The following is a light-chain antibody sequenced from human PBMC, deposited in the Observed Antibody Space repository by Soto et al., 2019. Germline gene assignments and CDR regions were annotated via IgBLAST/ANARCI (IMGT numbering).Light chain of an antibody. CDR2: GDS. CDR1: SSNIGAGYN. CDR3: QSYDSSLSGGL. J-gene: IGLJ3*02. Sequence: QSVLTQPPSVSGAPGQRVTISCTGSSSNIGAGYNVHWYQQVPGTAPKLLIYGDSNRPSGVPDRFSGSKSGTSASLAITGLQAQDEADDYCQSYDSSLSGGLFGGGTKLTVL. V-gene: IGLV1-40*01.